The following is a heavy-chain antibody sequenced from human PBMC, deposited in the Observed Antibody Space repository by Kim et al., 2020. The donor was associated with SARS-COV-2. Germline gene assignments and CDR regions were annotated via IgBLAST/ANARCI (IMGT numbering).Heavy chain of an antibody. CDR3: ARDVGYCSSTSCYRTVDY. J-gene: IGHJ4*02. CDR1: GGSISSGGYY. D-gene: IGHD2-2*01. CDR2: IYYSGST. V-gene: IGHV4-31*03. Sequence: SETLSLTCTVSGGSISSGGYYWSWIRQHPGKGLEWIGYIYYSGSTYYNPSLKSRVTISVDTSKNQFSLKLSSVTAADTAVYYCARDVGYCSSTSCYRTVDYWGQGTLVTVSS.